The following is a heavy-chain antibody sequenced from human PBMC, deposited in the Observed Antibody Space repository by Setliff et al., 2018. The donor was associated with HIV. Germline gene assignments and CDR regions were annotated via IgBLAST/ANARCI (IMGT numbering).Heavy chain of an antibody. Sequence: GASVKVSCKASGYTFITYYMHWVRQAPGQGLEWMGIINPSGGSTNYAQKFQGRVTMTRDTSTSTVYMELSSLRSEDTAVYYCARAAILVYASPLDSWGQGTLVTVSS. J-gene: IGHJ4*02. V-gene: IGHV1-46*01. CDR3: ARAAILVYASPLDS. CDR1: GYTFITYY. D-gene: IGHD2-8*01. CDR2: INPSGGST.